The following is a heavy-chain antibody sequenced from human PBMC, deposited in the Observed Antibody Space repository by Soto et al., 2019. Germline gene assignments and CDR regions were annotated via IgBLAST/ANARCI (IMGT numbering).Heavy chain of an antibody. CDR2: ISAYNGNT. V-gene: IGHV1-18*01. CDR3: ARAAHYYYYMDV. J-gene: IGHJ6*03. Sequence: ASVKVSCKASGYTFTSYGISWARQAPGQGLEWMGWISAYNGNTNYAQKLQGRVTMTTDTSTSTAYMELRSLRSDDTAVYYCARAAHYYYYMDVWGKGTKVTVSS. CDR1: GYTFTSYG.